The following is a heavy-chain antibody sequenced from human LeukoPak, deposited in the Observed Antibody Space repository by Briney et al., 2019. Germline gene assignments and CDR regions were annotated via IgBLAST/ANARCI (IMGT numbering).Heavy chain of an antibody. Sequence: GGSLRLSCAASGYTFSSYWMSWVRQAPGKGLEWVANIKQDGSEKYYVDSVKGRFTISRDNAKNSLYLQMNSLRAEDTAVYYCARVLYDDFWSGYRGDAFDIWGQGTMVTVSS. CDR3: ARVLYDDFWSGYRGDAFDI. J-gene: IGHJ3*02. V-gene: IGHV3-7*01. CDR1: GYTFSSYW. CDR2: IKQDGSEK. D-gene: IGHD3-3*01.